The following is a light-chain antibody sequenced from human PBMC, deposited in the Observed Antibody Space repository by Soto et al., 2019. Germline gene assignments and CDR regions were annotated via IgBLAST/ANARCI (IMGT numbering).Light chain of an antibody. V-gene: IGKV1-5*01. CDR2: DAS. J-gene: IGKJ1*01. CDR1: ESVNNW. Sequence: DIQMTQSPSTLSAFEGDRVTITCRASESVNNWLAWYQQKPGKPPKFLIYDASTLERGVPSRFSGSGFGTEFTLTINSLEPDDFATYYCQQYSASSWTFGQGTKVDI. CDR3: QQYSASSWT.